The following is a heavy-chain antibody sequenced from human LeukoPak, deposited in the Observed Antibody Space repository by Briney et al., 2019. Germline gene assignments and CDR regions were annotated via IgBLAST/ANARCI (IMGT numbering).Heavy chain of an antibody. J-gene: IGHJ4*02. CDR3: GRGPLVPAHLDL. Sequence: GGSLRLSCGASGFTFNNYAMRWVRQAPGEGVEWVSVISGSDTSTYYADSVKGRFTISRDDSKNTLYLQMNSLRSEDTAGYYCGRGPLVPAHLDLWGQGTLVTVSS. D-gene: IGHD2-2*01. V-gene: IGHV3-23*01. CDR2: ISGSDTST. CDR1: GFTFNNYA.